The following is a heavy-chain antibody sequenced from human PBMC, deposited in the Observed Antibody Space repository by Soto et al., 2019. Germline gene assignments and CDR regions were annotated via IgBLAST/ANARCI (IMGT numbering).Heavy chain of an antibody. Sequence: QVQLVQSGAEVKKPGSSVKVSCKASGGTFSSYAISWVRQAPGQGLEWMGGIIPIFGTANYAQKFQGRATITADESTSTAYMELSSLRSEDTAVYYCARDQEGYCSGGSCSWYYYGMDVWGQGTTVTVSS. CDR3: ARDQEGYCSGGSCSWYYYGMDV. D-gene: IGHD2-15*01. CDR1: GGTFSSYA. V-gene: IGHV1-69*01. CDR2: IIPIFGTA. J-gene: IGHJ6*02.